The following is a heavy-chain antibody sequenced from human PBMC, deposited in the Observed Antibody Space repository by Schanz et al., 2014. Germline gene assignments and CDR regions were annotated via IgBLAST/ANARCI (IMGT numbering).Heavy chain of an antibody. CDR1: RSTFSSYT. V-gene: IGHV1-69*02. Sequence: VQLVQSGAEGKKPGSSVKVSCKASRSTFSSYTISWVRQARGQGLEWVGRFIPILDVGNYAQQFQGRVTFTADKSTSTAYMELSSLRYEDTALYYCARGTMPGTFDIWGQGTMVTVSS. CDR2: FIPILDVG. CDR3: ARGTMPGTFDI. D-gene: IGHD2-2*01. J-gene: IGHJ3*02.